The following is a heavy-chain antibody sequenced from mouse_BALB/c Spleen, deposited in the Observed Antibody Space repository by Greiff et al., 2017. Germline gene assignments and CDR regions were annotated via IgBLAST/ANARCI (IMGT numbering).Heavy chain of an antibody. CDR3: AKSYDGYYGGAMDY. Sequence: EVKLMESGGGLVQPGGSRKLSCAASGFTFSSFGMHWVRQAPEKGLEWVAYISSGSSTIYYADTVKGRFTISRDNPKNTLFLQMTSLRSEDTAMYYCAKSYDGYYGGAMDYWGQGTSVTVSS. CDR2: ISSGSSTI. J-gene: IGHJ4*01. CDR1: GFTFSSFG. V-gene: IGHV5-17*02. D-gene: IGHD2-3*01.